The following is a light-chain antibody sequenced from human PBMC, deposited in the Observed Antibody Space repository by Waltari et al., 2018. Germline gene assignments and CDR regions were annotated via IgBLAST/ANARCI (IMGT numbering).Light chain of an antibody. J-gene: IGLJ3*02. V-gene: IGLV4-69*01. CDR2: VNSDGSH. Sequence: QLVLTQSPSASAPLGASVKLTCTLSSGHTNNIIAWHQQPPKKGPRYLMKVNSDGSHNKGDKIPERFSGSSSGAGRYLTISSLQSEDEADYYGQTGGHGTWVFGGGTKLTVL. CDR3: QTGGHGTWV. CDR1: SGHTNNI.